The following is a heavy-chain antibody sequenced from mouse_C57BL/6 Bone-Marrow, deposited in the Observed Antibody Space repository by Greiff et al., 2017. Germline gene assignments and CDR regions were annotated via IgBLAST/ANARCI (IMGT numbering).Heavy chain of an antibody. CDR1: GYTFTSYW. Sequence: QVQLQQPGAELVKPGASVKMSCKASGYTFTSYWITWVKQRPGQGLEWIGDIYPTSGRTNYTEKFKSKAILTVDTSSHTASMQLSSLTSEDSAVFYCARSGPLGRSFDYWGQGTTLTVSS. D-gene: IGHD4-1*01. J-gene: IGHJ2*01. CDR2: IYPTSGRT. CDR3: ARSGPLGRSFDY. V-gene: IGHV1-55*01.